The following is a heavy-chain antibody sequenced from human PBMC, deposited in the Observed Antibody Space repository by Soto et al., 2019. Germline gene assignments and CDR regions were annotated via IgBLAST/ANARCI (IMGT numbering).Heavy chain of an antibody. CDR2: ISYDGGKE. J-gene: IGHJ4*02. D-gene: IGHD6-13*01. Sequence: LRLSCAASGFNFSSYAMHWVRQAPGKGLEWVAVISYDGGKEYYADSVKGRFTISRDNSKNTLYVEMNSLSAEDAAVYYCAREGQPAAGTTPHNWGRGTLVTVSS. CDR1: GFNFSSYA. CDR3: AREGQPAAGTTPHN. V-gene: IGHV3-30*04.